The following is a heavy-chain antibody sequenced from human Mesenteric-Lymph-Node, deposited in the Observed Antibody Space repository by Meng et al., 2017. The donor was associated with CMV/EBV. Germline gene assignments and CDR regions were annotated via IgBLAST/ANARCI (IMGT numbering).Heavy chain of an antibody. Sequence: GGFLRLSCAASGFPFSSYSMNWVRQAPGKGLEWVSYISKSFNHIDYADSVKGRFTISRDNAKNSLYLQMNSMRAEDTAVYYCARLNYYGMDVWGQGTTVTVSS. J-gene: IGHJ6*02. D-gene: IGHD3-16*01. V-gene: IGHV3-21*05. CDR1: GFPFSSYS. CDR3: ARLNYYGMDV. CDR2: ISKSFNHI.